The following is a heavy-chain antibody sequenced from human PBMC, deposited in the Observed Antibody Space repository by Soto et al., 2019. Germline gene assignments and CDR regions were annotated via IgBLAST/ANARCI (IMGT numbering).Heavy chain of an antibody. D-gene: IGHD3-3*01. Sequence: ASVKVSCKASGFTFTSSAMQWVRQARGQRLEWIGWIVVGSGNTNYAQKFQERVTITRDMSTSTAYMELSSLRSEDTAVYYCAATVPYYDFWSGYYYSPVDYWGQGTLVTVSS. J-gene: IGHJ4*02. CDR3: AATVPYYDFWSGYYYSPVDY. CDR1: GFTFTSSA. V-gene: IGHV1-58*02. CDR2: IVVGSGNT.